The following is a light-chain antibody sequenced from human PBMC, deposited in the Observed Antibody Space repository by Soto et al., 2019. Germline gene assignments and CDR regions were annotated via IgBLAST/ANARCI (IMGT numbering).Light chain of an antibody. J-gene: IGKJ1*01. CDR2: KAS. CDR3: QQYNSYSQT. Sequence: EIQMTQSPSTLSASVGDRVTITCRASQSISSWLAWYQQKPGKAPKLLIYKASSSESGVSSRFSGSGSGTEFTLTFSSLQPDYFATYYCQQYNSYSQTFGQGTKVKIK. CDR1: QSISSW. V-gene: IGKV1-5*03.